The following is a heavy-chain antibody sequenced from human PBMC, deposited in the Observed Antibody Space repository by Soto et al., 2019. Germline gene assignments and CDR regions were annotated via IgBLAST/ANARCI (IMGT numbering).Heavy chain of an antibody. J-gene: IGHJ3*02. CDR1: GGSISSDDYY. Sequence: SLTCSVSGGSISSDDYYWSWIRQHPGKGLEWIGYIYHSGSTYYNPSLKSRITISVDTSENQFSLKLSSVTAADTAVYYCARDAVVTPTRAGFDIWGHGTMVTVSS. V-gene: IGHV4-31*03. CDR2: IYHSGST. D-gene: IGHD2-21*02. CDR3: ARDAVVTPTRAGFDI.